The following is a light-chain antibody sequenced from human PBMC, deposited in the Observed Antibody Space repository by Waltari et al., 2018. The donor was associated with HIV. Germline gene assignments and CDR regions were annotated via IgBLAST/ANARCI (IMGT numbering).Light chain of an antibody. J-gene: IGLJ2*01. V-gene: IGLV1-40*01. CDR2: TNS. CDR3: QSYDSGLSGVI. Sequence: QSVLTQPPSVSGAPGQRVTISCTGSDSNIGAGYDVHWFQQFPGTAPNLLIYTNSNRPSGVPDRVAASKSGASASLAIAGLQVEDEADYYCQSYDSGLSGVIFGGGTKLTVL. CDR1: DSNIGAGYD.